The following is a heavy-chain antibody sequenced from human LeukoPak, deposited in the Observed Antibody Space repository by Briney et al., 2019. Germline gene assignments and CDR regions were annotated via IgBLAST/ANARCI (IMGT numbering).Heavy chain of an antibody. CDR2: ISSSGSTI. Sequence: GGSLRLSCAASGFTFSSYEMNWVRQAPGKGLEWVSYISSSGSTIYYADSVKGRFTISRDNAKNSLYLQMNSLRAEDTAVYYCGRGQNFDGLLDCYYYGMDVWGKGTTVTVSS. CDR3: GRGQNFDGLLDCYYYGMDV. D-gene: IGHD3-9*01. V-gene: IGHV3-48*03. J-gene: IGHJ6*04. CDR1: GFTFSSYE.